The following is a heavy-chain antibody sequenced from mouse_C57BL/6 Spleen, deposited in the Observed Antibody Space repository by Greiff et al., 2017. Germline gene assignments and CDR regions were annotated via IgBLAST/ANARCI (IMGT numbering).Heavy chain of an antibody. Sequence: VQLQQPGAELVRPGSSVKLSCKASGYTFTSYWMHWVKQRPIQGLEWIGNIDPSDRETHYNQKFKDKATLTVDKSSSKAYMQLSSLTSEDSAVYYCAREGGSGYVAMDYWGQGTSVTVSS. J-gene: IGHJ4*01. V-gene: IGHV1-52*01. CDR1: GYTFTSYW. CDR2: IDPSDRET. CDR3: AREGGSGYVAMDY. D-gene: IGHD3-2*02.